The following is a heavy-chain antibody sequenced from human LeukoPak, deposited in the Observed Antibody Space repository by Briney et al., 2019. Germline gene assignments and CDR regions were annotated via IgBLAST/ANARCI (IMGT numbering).Heavy chain of an antibody. J-gene: IGHJ4*02. CDR3: ARTEYYLDY. CDR2: VHYNGDT. V-gene: IGHV4-59*01. CDR1: GASISDYY. Sequence: SETLSLTCTVSGASISDYYWTWIRQPPGKGLDWIGFVHYNGDTYYNPSLESRVTISLDTSKNHFSLQLSSVTTADTATYYCARTEYYLDYWGQGTLVTVSS. D-gene: IGHD3-10*01.